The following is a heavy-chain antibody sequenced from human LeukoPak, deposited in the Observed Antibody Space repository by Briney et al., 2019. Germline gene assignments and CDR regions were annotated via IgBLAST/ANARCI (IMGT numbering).Heavy chain of an antibody. Sequence: GGSLRLSCAASGFTFTDYWMSWVRQAPGKGLEWVANIKQDGNEKNYADSVRGRFSISRDNAKNSAYLQMNNLRAEGTAIYYCASRDALGYWGQGTLVTVSS. CDR1: GFTFTDYW. CDR2: IKQDGNEK. D-gene: IGHD3-16*01. J-gene: IGHJ4*02. CDR3: ASRDALGY. V-gene: IGHV3-7*01.